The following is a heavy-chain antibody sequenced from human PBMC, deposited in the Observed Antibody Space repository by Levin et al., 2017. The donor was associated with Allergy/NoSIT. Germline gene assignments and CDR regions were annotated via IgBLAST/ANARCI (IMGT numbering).Heavy chain of an antibody. V-gene: IGHV3-74*01. J-gene: IGHJ6*03. CDR3: ARVIRRHDILTYYYYYYMDV. CDR1: GFTFSSYW. CDR2: INSDGSST. Sequence: GESLKISCAASGFTFSSYWMHWVRQAPGKGLVWVSRINSDGSSTSYADSVKGRFTISRDNAKNTLYLQMNSLRAEDTAVYYCARVIRRHDILTYYYYYYMDVWGKGTTVTVSS. D-gene: IGHD3-9*01.